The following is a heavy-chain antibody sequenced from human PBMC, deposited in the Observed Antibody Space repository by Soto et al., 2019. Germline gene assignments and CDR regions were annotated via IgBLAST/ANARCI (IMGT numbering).Heavy chain of an antibody. CDR2: ISSSSSYI. CDR1: GFTFSSYS. Sequence: EVQLGESGGGLVKPGGSLRLSCAASGFTFSSYSMNWVRQAPGKGLEWVSSISSSSSYIYYADSVKGRFTISRDNAKNSLYLQMNSLRAEDTAVYYCARRSGYSSSWYEYYYYYMDVWGKGTTVTVSS. V-gene: IGHV3-21*01. CDR3: ARRSGYSSSWYEYYYYYMDV. D-gene: IGHD6-13*01. J-gene: IGHJ6*03.